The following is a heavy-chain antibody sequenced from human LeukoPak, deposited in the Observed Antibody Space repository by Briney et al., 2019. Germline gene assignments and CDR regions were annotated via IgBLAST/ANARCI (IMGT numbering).Heavy chain of an antibody. V-gene: IGHV3-74*01. Sequence: GRSLRLSCAASGFAFSSYWMHWVRHAPGKGLVWVSRTSTDGTGTTYADSVKGRFTISRDNAKNTLYLQMNSLRADDTAVYYCATAVTGNYAFDIWGQGTMVTVSS. J-gene: IGHJ3*02. CDR1: GFAFSSYW. CDR2: TSTDGTGT. D-gene: IGHD6-19*01. CDR3: ATAVTGNYAFDI.